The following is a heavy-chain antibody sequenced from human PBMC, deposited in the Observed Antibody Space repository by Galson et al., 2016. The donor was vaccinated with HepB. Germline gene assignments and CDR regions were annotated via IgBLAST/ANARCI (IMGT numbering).Heavy chain of an antibody. J-gene: IGHJ3*01. CDR3: ARVHSFIRDIGTLVL. CDR2: IRKKANGYTT. V-gene: IGHV3-72*01. Sequence: SLRLSCAASGFSFSDHYMDWVRQAPGKGLEWVGRIRKKANGYTTEYGASVKGRIRISRDDSKNSMYLQMNSLKSEDTAVYHCARVHSFIRDIGTLVLWGHGTLVTVSS. D-gene: IGHD5-12*01. CDR1: GFSFSDHY.